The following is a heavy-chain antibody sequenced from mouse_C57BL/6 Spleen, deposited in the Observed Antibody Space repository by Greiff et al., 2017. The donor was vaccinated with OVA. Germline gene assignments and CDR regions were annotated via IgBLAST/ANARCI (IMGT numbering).Heavy chain of an antibody. J-gene: IGHJ3*01. D-gene: IGHD3-2*02. CDR1: GYTFTDYY. V-gene: IGHV1-26*01. CDR2: INPNNGGT. Sequence: EVQLQQSGPELVKPGASVKISCKASGYTFTDYYMNWVKQSPGKSLEWIGDINPNNGGTSYNQKFKGKATLTVDKSSSTAYMELRSLTSEDSAVYYCAVQAFAYWGQGTLVTVSA. CDR3: AVQAFAY.